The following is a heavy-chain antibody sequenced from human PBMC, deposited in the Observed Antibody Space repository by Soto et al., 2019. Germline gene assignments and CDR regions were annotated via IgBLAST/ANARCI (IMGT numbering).Heavy chain of an antibody. CDR1: GFTFSSYA. CDR3: AKATAMLDNWFDP. J-gene: IGHJ5*02. CDR2: ISGSGGST. Sequence: EVQLLESGGGLVQPGGSLRLSCAASGFTFSSYAMSWVRQAPGKGLEWVSAISGSGGSTYHADSVKGRFTISRDNYKNTLYLQMNSLRAEDTAVYYCAKATAMLDNWFDPWGQGTLVTVSS. V-gene: IGHV3-23*01. D-gene: IGHD5-18*01.